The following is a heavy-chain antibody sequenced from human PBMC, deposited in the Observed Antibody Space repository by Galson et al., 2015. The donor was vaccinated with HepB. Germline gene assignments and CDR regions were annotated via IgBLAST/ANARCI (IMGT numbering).Heavy chain of an antibody. J-gene: IGHJ4*02. CDR3: ARDRGRTYDCWSGYRSEQYDY. CDR1: GFTFSSYW. CDR2: IKQDGSEK. D-gene: IGHD3-3*01. V-gene: IGHV3-7*03. Sequence: SLRLSCAASGFTFSSYWLSWVRQAPGKGLEWVANIKQDGSEKYYVDSVKGRFTISRDNAKNSLYLQMNSLRAEDTAVDYCARDRGRTYDCWSGYRSEQYDYWGQGALVTVSS.